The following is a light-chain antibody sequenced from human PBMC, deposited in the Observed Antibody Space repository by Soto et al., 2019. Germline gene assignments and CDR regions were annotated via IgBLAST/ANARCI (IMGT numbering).Light chain of an antibody. Sequence: EIVLTQSPGTLSLSPGERVTLSCSASQSVSGNYLAWHQQKPGQAPRLLIYAVSRRATGIPDRFSGSGSGTDFTLTISRLEPEDFALYYCQHYGRSPWTFGQGTKVEIK. V-gene: IGKV3-20*01. CDR2: AVS. CDR1: QSVSGNY. CDR3: QHYGRSPWT. J-gene: IGKJ1*01.